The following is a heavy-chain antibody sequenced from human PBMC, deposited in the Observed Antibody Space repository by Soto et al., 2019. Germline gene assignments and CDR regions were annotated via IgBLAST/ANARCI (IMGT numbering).Heavy chain of an antibody. Sequence: QVQLQQWGAGLLKPSETLSLTCAVYGGSFSGYYWSWIRQPPGKGLEWIGEINHSGSTNYNPSLKSRVTISVDTSKNQFSLKLSSVTAADTAVYYCASPGERRSWFDPWGQGTLVTVSS. CDR1: GGSFSGYY. CDR2: INHSGST. J-gene: IGHJ5*02. CDR3: ASPGERRSWFDP. D-gene: IGHD1-1*01. V-gene: IGHV4-34*01.